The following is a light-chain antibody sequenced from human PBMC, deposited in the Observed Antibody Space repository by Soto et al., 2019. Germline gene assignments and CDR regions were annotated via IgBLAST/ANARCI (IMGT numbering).Light chain of an antibody. Sequence: QSALTQPRSVSGSPGPSLTLSCTGTIRDVGSFNSVSWYQQHPGKDPQLIIYDVTKRPSGVPDRFSGAKSGNTAWLNISGLQADDESDYYGCSYAGSSTGVLGGGTKVTVL. CDR3: CSYAGSSTGV. V-gene: IGLV2-11*01. J-gene: IGLJ3*02. CDR2: DVT. CDR1: IRDVGSFNS.